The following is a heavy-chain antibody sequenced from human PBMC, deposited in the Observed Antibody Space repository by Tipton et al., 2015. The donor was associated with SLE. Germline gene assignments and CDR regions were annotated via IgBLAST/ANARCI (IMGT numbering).Heavy chain of an antibody. D-gene: IGHD3-10*01. CDR2: IKPNTGGT. Sequence: QLVQSGAEVKKPGASVKVSCRASGYTFIDYYIHWVRQAPGQGLEWMGWIKPNTGGTNYAQKFQGRVTMTRDTSISTAYMDLSRLRSDDTAIYYCARDRGRNWPMDYWGQGTLVTVSS. V-gene: IGHV1-2*02. CDR3: ARDRGRNWPMDY. J-gene: IGHJ4*02. CDR1: GYTFIDYY.